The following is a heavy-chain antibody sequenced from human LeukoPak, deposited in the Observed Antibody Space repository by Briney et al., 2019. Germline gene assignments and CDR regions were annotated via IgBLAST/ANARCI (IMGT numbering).Heavy chain of an antibody. CDR3: ARDGDMYYYDSSGYYFGY. CDR2: IYTSGST. CDR1: GGSISSYY. D-gene: IGHD3-22*01. J-gene: IGHJ4*02. Sequence: KPSETLSLTCTVSGGSISSYYRSWIRQPAGKGLEWIGRIYTSGSTNYNPSLKSRVTMSVDTSKNQFSLKLSSVTAADTAVYYCARDGDMYYYDSSGYYFGYWGQGTLVTVSS. V-gene: IGHV4-4*07.